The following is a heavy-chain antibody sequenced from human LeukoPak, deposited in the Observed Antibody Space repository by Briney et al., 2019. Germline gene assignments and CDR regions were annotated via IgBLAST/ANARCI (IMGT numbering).Heavy chain of an antibody. CDR2: TYYRSKWYN. Sequence: SQTLSLTCAISGDSISSNSAAWNWIRQSPSRGLEWLGRTYYRSKWYNDYAVSVKSRITINPDTSKNQFSLRLNSVTPEDTAVYYCARGQARVPEDQYYYYGMDVWGQGTTVTVSS. CDR1: GDSISSNSAA. D-gene: IGHD2-2*01. J-gene: IGHJ6*02. V-gene: IGHV6-1*01. CDR3: ARGQARVPEDQYYYYGMDV.